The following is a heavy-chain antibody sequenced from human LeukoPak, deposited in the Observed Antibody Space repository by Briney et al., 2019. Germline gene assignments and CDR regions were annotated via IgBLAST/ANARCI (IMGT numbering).Heavy chain of an antibody. CDR3: ARGLSCSGGSCYSYYYYYMDV. Sequence: SETLSLTCTVSGGSISSSSYYWGWIRQPPGKGLEWIGSIYYSGSTYYNPSLKSRVTISVDTSKNQFSLKLSSVTAADTAVYYCARGLSCSGGSCYSYYYYYMDVWGKGTTVTVSS. D-gene: IGHD2-15*01. V-gene: IGHV4-39*07. CDR1: GGSISSSSYY. J-gene: IGHJ6*03. CDR2: IYYSGST.